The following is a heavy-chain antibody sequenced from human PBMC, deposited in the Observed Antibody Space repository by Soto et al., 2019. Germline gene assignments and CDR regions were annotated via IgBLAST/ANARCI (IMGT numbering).Heavy chain of an antibody. CDR3: ARAAAAGNGRRVDV. V-gene: IGHV1-46*01. CDR1: GYTFTTYY. Sequence: QVQLVQSGAEVKKPGASVLVSCKASGYTFTTYYIHWVRQAPGQGLEWMGIINPSGGTTTYAQNFQGRITMTRDTSTSTVYMDLNSLRSEDTAVYYCARAAAAGNGRRVDVWGQGTTVTVSS. J-gene: IGHJ6*02. CDR2: INPSGGTT. D-gene: IGHD6-13*01.